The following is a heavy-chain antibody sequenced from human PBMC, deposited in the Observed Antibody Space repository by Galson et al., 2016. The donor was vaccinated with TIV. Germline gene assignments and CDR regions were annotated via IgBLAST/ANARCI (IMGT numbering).Heavy chain of an antibody. D-gene: IGHD1-26*01. CDR1: GGTFSNYA. CDR3: ARGTEVGATAYRYFDL. J-gene: IGHJ2*01. CDR2: IIPILGIA. Sequence: SVKVSCKASGGTFSNYAISWVRQAPGQGLEWMGRIIPILGIANYAEKIQGRATITADKSTSTAYMELSSLRSDDTAVYYCARGTEVGATAYRYFDLWGRGTLVTVSS. V-gene: IGHV1-69*04.